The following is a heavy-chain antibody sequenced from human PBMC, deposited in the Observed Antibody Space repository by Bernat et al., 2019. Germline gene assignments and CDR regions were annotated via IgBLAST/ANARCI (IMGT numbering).Heavy chain of an antibody. CDR2: ISWNSGSI. CDR1: GFTFDDYA. CDR3: AKGFHPHIAAANLD. J-gene: IGHJ4*02. V-gene: IGHV3-9*01. Sequence: VQLVESGGGVVQPGRSLRLSCAASGFTFDDYAMHWVRQAPGKGLEWVSGISWNSGSIGYADSVKGRFTISRDNAKNSLYLQMNSLRAEDTALYYCAKGFHPHIAAANLDWGQGTLVTVSS. D-gene: IGHD6-13*01.